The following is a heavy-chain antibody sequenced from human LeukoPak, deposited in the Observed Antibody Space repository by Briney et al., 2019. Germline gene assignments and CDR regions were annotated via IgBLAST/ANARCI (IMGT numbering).Heavy chain of an antibody. J-gene: IGHJ6*03. CDR3: ARYDYGVHEDYFYYMVV. Sequence: GGSLTLACVASGFIFSSYRMNWVRPAAGRGREWVAFIRTSSDTISYSDSVKGRFTISRDNAKISLYLHMSSLRAEDTAVYYCARYDYGVHEDYFYYMVVWGKGPTVTVSS. V-gene: IGHV3-48*01. D-gene: IGHD4-17*01. CDR1: GFIFSSYR. CDR2: IRTSSDTI.